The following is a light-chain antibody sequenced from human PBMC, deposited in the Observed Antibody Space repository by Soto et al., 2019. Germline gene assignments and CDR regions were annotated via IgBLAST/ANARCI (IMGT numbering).Light chain of an antibody. Sequence: DVQMTQSPSSLSAFVGDRVTITCRASQGIAPYLAWFQQKPGKVPKLLIYATSTLQSGVPSRFSGSGSGTDFTLTISSLQPEDVATYYCQKYNTAALTLSGGTKVEIK. V-gene: IGKV1-27*01. CDR2: ATS. CDR1: QGIAPY. CDR3: QKYNTAALT. J-gene: IGKJ4*01.